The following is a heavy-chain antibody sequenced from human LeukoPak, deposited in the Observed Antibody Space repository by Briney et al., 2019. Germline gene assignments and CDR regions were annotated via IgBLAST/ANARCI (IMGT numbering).Heavy chain of an antibody. CDR2: INLSGGTT. CDR1: GFTFTNYY. D-gene: IGHD4-23*01. CDR3: ARDLDYGDKSEDY. V-gene: IGHV1-46*01. J-gene: IGHJ4*02. Sequence: GASVKVSCTASGFTFTNYYMHWVRQAPGQGLEWMGIINLSGGTTHYPQKFQGRVTMTRDTSTSTVYMELSSLRSEDTAVYYCARDLDYGDKSEDYWGQGTLVTVSS.